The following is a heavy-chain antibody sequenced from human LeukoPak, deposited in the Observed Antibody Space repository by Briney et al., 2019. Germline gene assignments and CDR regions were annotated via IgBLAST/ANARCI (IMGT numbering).Heavy chain of an antibody. D-gene: IGHD1-14*01. J-gene: IGHJ5*01. CDR2: ISSRSSTI. CDR1: GSTFSSFE. V-gene: IGHV3-48*03. Sequence: GGSLRLSCAASGSTFSSFEMNWVRQAPGKGLEWVSYISSRSSTIYSADSVKGRFTISRDNAKNSLYLQMNSVRAEDTAVYYCVREYKYNWFDSWGQGTLVTVSS. CDR3: VREYKYNWFDS.